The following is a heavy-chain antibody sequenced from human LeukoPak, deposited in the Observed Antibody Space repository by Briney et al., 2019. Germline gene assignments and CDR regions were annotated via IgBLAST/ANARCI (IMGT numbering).Heavy chain of an antibody. CDR1: GGSINNYF. Sequence: SETLSLTCTVSGGSINNYFWSWIRQPPGKGLEWIGSIYYSGSTNYNPSLKSRVTISVDTSKNQFSLKLSSVTAADTAVYYCAREVQYYYDSSGYFDYWGQGTLVTVSS. V-gene: IGHV4-59*01. CDR2: IYYSGST. CDR3: AREVQYYYDSSGYFDY. D-gene: IGHD3-22*01. J-gene: IGHJ4*02.